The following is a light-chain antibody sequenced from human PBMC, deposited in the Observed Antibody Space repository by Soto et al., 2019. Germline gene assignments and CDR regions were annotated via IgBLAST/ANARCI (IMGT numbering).Light chain of an antibody. CDR2: AAS. V-gene: IGKV3-20*01. CDR1: QSVGSNY. J-gene: IGKJ2*03. Sequence: TVLTQSPGTLSLSPGERATLSCRASQSVGSNYLAWYQQKPGQAPRLLIYAASSRATGIPDRFSGSGSGTDFTLTVSRLEAEYFAVYYYQQYGNSPFSFGQGTELEIK. CDR3: QQYGNSPFS.